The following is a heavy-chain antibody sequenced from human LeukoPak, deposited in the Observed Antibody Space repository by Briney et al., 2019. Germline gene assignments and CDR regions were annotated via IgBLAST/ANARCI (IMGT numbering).Heavy chain of an antibody. V-gene: IGHV3-23*01. CDR3: AKSNGLDY. J-gene: IGHJ4*02. CDR2: ISGSGDST. D-gene: IGHD2-8*01. CDR1: GFTFSTYN. Sequence: PGGSLRLSCAASGFTFSTYNMNWVRQAPGKGPEWVSTISGSGDSTYYADSVKGRFTISRDNSKNTLNLQMNSLRVEDTAVYYCAKSNGLDYWGQGTLVTVSS.